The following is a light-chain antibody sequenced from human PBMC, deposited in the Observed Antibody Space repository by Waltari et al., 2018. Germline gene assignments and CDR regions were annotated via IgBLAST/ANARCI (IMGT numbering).Light chain of an antibody. Sequence: QSALTQPASVSGSPGQSITISCTGTSSDVGGYNYVSWSQQHPGQAPKLMIFDVSKRPSGVSNRFSGSKSGSTASLTISGLQAEDEADFYCNSYTSSSTWVFGGGTKLTVL. J-gene: IGLJ3*02. CDR3: NSYTSSSTWV. CDR1: SSDVGGYNY. CDR2: DVS. V-gene: IGLV2-14*01.